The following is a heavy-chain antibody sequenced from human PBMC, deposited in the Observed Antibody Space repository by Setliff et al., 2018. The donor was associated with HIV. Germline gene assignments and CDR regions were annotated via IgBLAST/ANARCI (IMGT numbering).Heavy chain of an antibody. CDR1: GYTFTKSI. Sequence: ASVKVSCKASGYTFTKSIIHWVRQAPGQGLEWMGAIIPSGGSTGYAEKFQARVTLTRDTSTSTVYMELSGLREEDTTVYYCARDGASGSGYYWADYWGQGTLVTVSS. J-gene: IGHJ4*02. D-gene: IGHD3-3*01. CDR2: IIPSGGST. CDR3: ARDGASGSGYYWADY. V-gene: IGHV1-46*01.